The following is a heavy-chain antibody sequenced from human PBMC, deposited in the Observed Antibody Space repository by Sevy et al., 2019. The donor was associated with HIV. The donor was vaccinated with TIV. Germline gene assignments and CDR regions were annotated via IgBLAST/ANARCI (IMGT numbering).Heavy chain of an antibody. V-gene: IGHV4-39*01. D-gene: IGHD6-19*01. CDR3: ARALRAVAGSYYFDY. Sequence: SETLSLTCTVSGGSISISSYYWGWIRQPSGKGLEWIGSFYYSESTYYNPSLKSRVTISVDTSKNQFSLKLSSVTAADTAVYYCARALRAVAGSYYFDYWGQGTLVTVSS. CDR2: FYYSEST. J-gene: IGHJ4*02. CDR1: GGSISISSYY.